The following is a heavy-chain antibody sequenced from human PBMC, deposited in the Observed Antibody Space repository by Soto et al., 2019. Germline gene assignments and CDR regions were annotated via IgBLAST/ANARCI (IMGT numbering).Heavy chain of an antibody. J-gene: IGHJ6*02. Sequence: EVQLVESGGGLVQPGGSLKLSCAASGFTFSDSAIHWVRQASGKGLEWVGRVRNKANNYATALAASVKDRFTISRDDSKSTAYMQMKSRKAEDTAVCSCARAVFFGVNYGVDVWGQGTTVTVSS. V-gene: IGHV3-73*02. D-gene: IGHD3-10*01. CDR2: VRNKANNYAT. CDR1: GFTFSDSA. CDR3: ARAVFFGVNYGVDV.